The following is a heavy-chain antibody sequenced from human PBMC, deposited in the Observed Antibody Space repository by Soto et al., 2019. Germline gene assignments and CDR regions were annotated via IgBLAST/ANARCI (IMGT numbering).Heavy chain of an antibody. CDR2: INHSGRT. J-gene: IGHJ4*02. V-gene: IGHV4-34*01. Sequence: SETRSLTCAFYVGSFSGYYWSWIRQPPGKGLEWIGEINHSGRTNENPSLKSRVTISVDTSKNQFSLKLRSVTAADTAVYYCARGITMKLAVQGDAPDNYYFDSWGQGSLVTVSS. CDR1: VGSFSGYY. D-gene: IGHD3-22*01. CDR3: ARGITMKLAVQGDAPDNYYFDS.